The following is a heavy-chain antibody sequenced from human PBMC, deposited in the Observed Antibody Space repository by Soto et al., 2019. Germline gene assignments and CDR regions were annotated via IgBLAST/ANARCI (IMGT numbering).Heavy chain of an antibody. Sequence: GGSLRLSCVASGFSLSDYAVNWVRQAPGKGLEWVSFISSDSRTIYYADSVEGRFTVSRDNARNTVYLQMNSLRAEDTAVYYCARDHCSSTSCYLRYYYYGMDVWGQGTTVTVSS. CDR3: ARDHCSSTSCYLRYYYYGMDV. V-gene: IGHV3-48*04. D-gene: IGHD2-2*01. CDR2: ISSDSRTI. J-gene: IGHJ6*02. CDR1: GFSLSDYA.